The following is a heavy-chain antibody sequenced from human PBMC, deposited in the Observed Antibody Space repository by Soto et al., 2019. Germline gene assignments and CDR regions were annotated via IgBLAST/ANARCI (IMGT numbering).Heavy chain of an antibody. CDR1: GFTFSSYG. CDR2: ISYDGSNK. D-gene: IGHD6-13*01. Sequence: QVQLVESGGGVVQPGRSLRLSCAASGFTFSSYGMHWVRQAPGKGLEWVAVISYDGSNKYYADSVKGRFTISRGNSKNTLSLQMNSLRAEDTAVYYCAKDKNAAANNGGFDYWGQGTLVTVSS. V-gene: IGHV3-30*18. J-gene: IGHJ4*02. CDR3: AKDKNAAANNGGFDY.